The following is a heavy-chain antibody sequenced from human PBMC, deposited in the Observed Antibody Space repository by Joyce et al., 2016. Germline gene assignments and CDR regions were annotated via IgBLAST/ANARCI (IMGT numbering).Heavy chain of an antibody. CDR3: ARSTLPGYCSSTSCYIRYYFDY. J-gene: IGHJ4*02. D-gene: IGHD2-2*02. CDR1: GYSFTSYW. Sequence: EVQLVQSGAEVNKPGESLKISCKGSGYSFTSYWIGWVRQMPGKGLECMVIIYPGDSYTRYSPSFQGQVTISADKSISTAYLQWSSLKASDTAMYYCARSTLPGYCSSTSCYIRYYFDYWGQGTLVTVSS. V-gene: IGHV5-51*01. CDR2: IYPGDSYT.